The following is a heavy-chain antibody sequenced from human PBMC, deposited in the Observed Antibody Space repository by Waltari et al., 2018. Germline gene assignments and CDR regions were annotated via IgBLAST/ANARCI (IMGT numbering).Heavy chain of an antibody. Sequence: QVQLQESGPGLVKPSETLSPTRSVPGGAISSHYWSWIRQPPGKGLEWIGHIDDSGRTNYNPSLKSRVTISADTSKNQVSLKLNSVTTADTAVYYCARLEVEEVSNWYFDLWGRGTLVTVSS. V-gene: IGHV4-59*11. D-gene: IGHD2-15*01. CDR3: ARLEVEEVSNWYFDL. CDR2: IDDSGRT. CDR1: GGAISSHY. J-gene: IGHJ2*01.